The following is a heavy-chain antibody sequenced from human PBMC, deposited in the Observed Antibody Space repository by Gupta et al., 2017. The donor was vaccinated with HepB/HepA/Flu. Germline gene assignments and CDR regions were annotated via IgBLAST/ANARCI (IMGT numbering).Heavy chain of an antibody. D-gene: IGHD5-12*01. V-gene: IGHV4-39*01. Sequence: QLQLQESGPGLVKPSETLSLTCTVSGGSISSSSYYWGCLRQPPGKGLEWFGIIYYSGSTYDNPSLKSGVTIAVDTPKNQVSMQMGSVTAADTAVYYVARRGKRGAFDIGGQGTMVTVYS. J-gene: IGHJ3*02. CDR3: ARRGKRGAFDI. CDR2: IYYSGST. CDR1: GGSISSSSYY.